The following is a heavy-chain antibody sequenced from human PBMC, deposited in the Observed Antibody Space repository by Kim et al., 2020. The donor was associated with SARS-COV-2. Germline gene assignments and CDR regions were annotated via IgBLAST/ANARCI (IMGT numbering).Heavy chain of an antibody. CDR2: ISYDGSDK. CDR1: GFTFSSYG. D-gene: IGHD3-22*01. V-gene: IGHV3-30*03. J-gene: IGHJ4*02. CDR3: ARNTYYYDASGYDYAN. Sequence: GGSLRLSCAVSGFTFSSYGMHWVRQAPGKGLEWVAIISYDGSDKYYADSVKGRFTISRDNSQNTLYLQMNSLRTEDTAVYYCARNTYYYDASGYDYANWGQGTLVTVSS.